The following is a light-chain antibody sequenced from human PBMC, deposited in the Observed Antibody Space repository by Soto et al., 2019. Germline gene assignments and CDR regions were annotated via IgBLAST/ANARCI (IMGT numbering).Light chain of an antibody. Sequence: QSALTQPASVSGSPGQSITISCTGTSRDVGGYNYVSWYQKNPGKAPKLMIYNVFNRPSGVSDRFSGSKSGNTASLTISGLQAEDEADYYCSSYSNNPTLYVFGTGTKLTVL. CDR1: SRDVGGYNY. V-gene: IGLV2-14*03. CDR3: SSYSNNPTLYV. CDR2: NVF. J-gene: IGLJ1*01.